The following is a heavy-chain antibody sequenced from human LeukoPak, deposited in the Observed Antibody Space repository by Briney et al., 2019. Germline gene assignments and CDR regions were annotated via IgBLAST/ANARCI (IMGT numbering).Heavy chain of an antibody. V-gene: IGHV4-59*01. Sequence: SETLSLTCTVSGDSTSGYYWSWIRQPPGKGLEWIGYIYDSGGTNYNPSLKSRVTISVDTSKNQFSLKLSSVTAADTAVYYCATQLTGLELRRSLVYWGQRTLVTVSS. J-gene: IGHJ4*02. CDR3: ATQLTGLELRRSLVY. CDR1: GDSTSGYY. D-gene: IGHD1-7*01. CDR2: IYDSGGT.